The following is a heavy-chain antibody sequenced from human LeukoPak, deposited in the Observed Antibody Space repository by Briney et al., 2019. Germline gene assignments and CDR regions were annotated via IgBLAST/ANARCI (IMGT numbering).Heavy chain of an antibody. Sequence: ASVTVSCKASGYTFTGYYMHWVRQAPGQGLEWMGWIKPNSGGTNYAQKFQGRVSMTRDTSISTAYMELSRLRSDDTAVYYCARARGDIVVVPAAIWFDPWGQGTLVTVSS. CDR1: GYTFTGYY. V-gene: IGHV1-2*02. CDR2: IKPNSGGT. CDR3: ARARGDIVVVPAAIWFDP. D-gene: IGHD2-2*01. J-gene: IGHJ5*02.